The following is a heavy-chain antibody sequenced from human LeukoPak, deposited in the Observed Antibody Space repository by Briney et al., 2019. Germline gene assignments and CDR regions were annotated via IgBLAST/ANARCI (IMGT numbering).Heavy chain of an antibody. J-gene: IGHJ4*02. D-gene: IGHD2-21*02. Sequence: KSGGPLRLPCAASGFTFSNAWMSGVRQSPGKGLEWVGRIKSKTDGGTTDYAAPVKGRFTISRDDSKSTLFLQMDSLKTEDTAVYYCTTSYCGGDCYYYEGYWGQGTLVTVSS. CDR3: TTSYCGGDCYYYEGY. CDR2: IKSKTDGGTT. V-gene: IGHV3-15*01. CDR1: GFTFSNAW.